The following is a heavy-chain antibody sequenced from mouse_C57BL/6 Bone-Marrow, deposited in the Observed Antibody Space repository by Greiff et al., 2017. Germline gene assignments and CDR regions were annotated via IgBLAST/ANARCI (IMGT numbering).Heavy chain of an antibody. CDR3: ASYYSKRGWFAY. V-gene: IGHV2-2*01. D-gene: IGHD2-5*01. J-gene: IGHJ3*01. Sequence: VQRVESGPGLVQPSQSLSITCTVSGFSLTSYGVNWVRQSPGKGLEWLGVIWSGGSTDYNAAFISRLSISKDNSKSQVFFKMNSLQADDTAIYYCASYYSKRGWFAYWGQGTLVTVSA. CDR2: IWSGGST. CDR1: GFSLTSYG.